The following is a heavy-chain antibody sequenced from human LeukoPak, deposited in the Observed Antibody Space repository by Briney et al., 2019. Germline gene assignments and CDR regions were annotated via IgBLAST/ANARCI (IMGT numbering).Heavy chain of an antibody. J-gene: IGHJ4*02. V-gene: IGHV3-23*01. CDR3: AKGGLSGDGYYFNY. CDR1: GSKFAVYA. D-gene: IGHD5/OR15-5a*01. CDR2: TSATGGTT. Sequence: GGSLRLSCVASGSKFAVYAMTWVRQSPGKGLGWVSSTSATGGTTYYADSVKGRFAISRDNSNSTLHLQMNSPRADDTAVYYCAKGGLSGDGYYFNYWGQGTLVTVSS.